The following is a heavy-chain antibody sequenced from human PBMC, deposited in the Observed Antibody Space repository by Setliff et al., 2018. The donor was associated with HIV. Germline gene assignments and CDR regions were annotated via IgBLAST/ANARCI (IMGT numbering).Heavy chain of an antibody. CDR2: ISSDHNT. Sequence: GVLRLSCAASGFTFSSFVMTWVRQAPGKGLEWVSTISSDHNTYYPDSVRGRFTVSRDNSKNTLFLQMDSLRAEDTALYYCAKQRYYDGNDGFDVWGQGTMVTVSS. J-gene: IGHJ3*01. D-gene: IGHD3-3*01. V-gene: IGHV3-23*01. CDR1: GFTFSSFV. CDR3: AKQRYYDGNDGFDV.